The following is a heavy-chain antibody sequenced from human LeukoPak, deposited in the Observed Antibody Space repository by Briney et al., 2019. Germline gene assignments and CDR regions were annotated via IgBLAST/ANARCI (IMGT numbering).Heavy chain of an antibody. J-gene: IGHJ4*02. D-gene: IGHD6-19*01. CDR3: ARAPGARYSSGWYFDY. CDR1: GGTFSSYA. Sequence: SVKVSCNASGGTFSSYAISWVRQAPGQGLEWMGGIIPIFGTANYAQKFQGRVTITADESTSTAYMELSSLRSEDTAVYYCARAPGARYSSGWYFDYWGQGTLVTVSS. V-gene: IGHV1-69*13. CDR2: IIPIFGTA.